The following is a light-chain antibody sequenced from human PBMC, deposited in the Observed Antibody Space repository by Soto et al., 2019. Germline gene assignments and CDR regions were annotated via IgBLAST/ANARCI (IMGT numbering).Light chain of an antibody. Sequence: ETVLTQSPGTLSLSPGERATLFCRASQGVSSNYLAWYQQKPGQAPRLLIYGASSRATGIPDRFSGSGSGTDFSLTISRPEPEDSAVYYCQQHGSSPPSWTFGHGTKVEIK. J-gene: IGKJ1*01. CDR1: QGVSSNY. CDR2: GAS. CDR3: QQHGSSPPSWT. V-gene: IGKV3-20*01.